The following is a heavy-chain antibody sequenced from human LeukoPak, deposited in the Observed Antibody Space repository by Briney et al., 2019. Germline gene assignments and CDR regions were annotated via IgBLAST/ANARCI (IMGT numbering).Heavy chain of an antibody. Sequence: TTSETLSLTCTVSGYSISSGYYWGWIRQPPGKGLEWIGSIYHSGSTYYNPSLKSRVTISVDTSKNQFSLKLSSVTAADTAVYYCARDRVRLWFGELTHNWFDPWGQGTLVTVSS. J-gene: IGHJ5*02. CDR2: IYHSGST. CDR1: GYSISSGYY. CDR3: ARDRVRLWFGELTHNWFDP. D-gene: IGHD3-10*01. V-gene: IGHV4-38-2*02.